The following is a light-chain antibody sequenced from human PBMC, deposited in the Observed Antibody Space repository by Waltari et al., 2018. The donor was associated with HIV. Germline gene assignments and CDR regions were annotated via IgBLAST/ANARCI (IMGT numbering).Light chain of an antibody. CDR2: AAS. Sequence: DIQMTQSPSSLSASVGDRVTITCRASQDIDNYLVWFQQKPGKAPKSLVYAASSLQSGVSSRFSGSGSATDFTLTISSLQPEDCATYYCQQYKSYPITFGQGTRLEIK. V-gene: IGKV1-16*01. CDR3: QQYKSYPIT. J-gene: IGKJ5*01. CDR1: QDIDNY.